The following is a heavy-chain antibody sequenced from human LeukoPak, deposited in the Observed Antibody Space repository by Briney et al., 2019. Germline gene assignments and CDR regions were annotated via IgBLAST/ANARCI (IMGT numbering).Heavy chain of an antibody. D-gene: IGHD5-24*01. V-gene: IGHV4-34*01. CDR2: TNHSGST. CDR3: ARVSVEMATTDAFDI. CDR1: GGSFSGYY. J-gene: IGHJ3*02. Sequence: SETLSLTCAVYGGSFSGYYWSWIRQPPGKGLEWIGETNHSGSTNYNPSLKSRVTISVDTSKNQFSLKLSSVTAADTAVYYCARVSVEMATTDAFDIWGQGTMVTVSS.